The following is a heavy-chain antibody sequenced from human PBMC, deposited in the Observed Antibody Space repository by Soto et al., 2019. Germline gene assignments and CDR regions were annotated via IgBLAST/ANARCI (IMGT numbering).Heavy chain of an antibody. CDR2: ISYDGENQ. Sequence: WGSLSLSCAASGFSFSHYAMHWVRQPPGKGLEWVALISYDGENQYFTDSVRGRFTISRDNSKTAVYLEMNDLRLDDTATYYCVSPHSESSNAFDLWGQGTLVTVSS. CDR1: GFSFSHYA. CDR3: VSPHSESSNAFDL. D-gene: IGHD3-10*01. V-gene: IGHV3-30*04. J-gene: IGHJ5*02.